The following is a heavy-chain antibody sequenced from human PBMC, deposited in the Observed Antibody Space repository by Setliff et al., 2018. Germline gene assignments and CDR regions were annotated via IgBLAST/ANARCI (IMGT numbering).Heavy chain of an antibody. Sequence: GASVKVSCKASGYTLTNYYMHWVRQAPGQGLEWMGWINPNTGGTNYAQKFQGRVTMTRDTSISTAYMELSRLRSDDTAVYYCARGTSSSSWPEYFQHRGQGTLVTVSS. CDR1: GYTLTNYY. D-gene: IGHD6-13*01. CDR2: INPNTGGT. CDR3: ARGTSSSSWPEYFQH. V-gene: IGHV1-2*02. J-gene: IGHJ1*01.